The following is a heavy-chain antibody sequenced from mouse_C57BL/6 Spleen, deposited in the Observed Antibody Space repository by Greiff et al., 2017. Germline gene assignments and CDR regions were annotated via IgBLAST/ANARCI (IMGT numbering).Heavy chain of an antibody. V-gene: IGHV5-12*01. CDR3: ASLWDVGYFDV. CDR1: GFTFSDYY. J-gene: IGHJ1*03. CDR2: ISNGGGST. D-gene: IGHD4-1*01. Sequence: EVQGVESGGGLVQPGGSLKLSCAASGFTFSDYYMYWVRQTPEKRLEWVAYISNGGGSTYYPDPVKGRFTISRDNAKNTLYLQMSRLKSEDTAMXYCASLWDVGYFDVWGTGTTVTVSS.